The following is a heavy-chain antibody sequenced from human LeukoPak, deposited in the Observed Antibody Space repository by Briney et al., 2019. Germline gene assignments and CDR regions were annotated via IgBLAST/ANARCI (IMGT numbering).Heavy chain of an antibody. J-gene: IGHJ4*02. CDR2: INPNSGGT. CDR3: ASLSGYDSNYYFDY. V-gene: IGHV1-2*02. D-gene: IGHD5-12*01. CDR1: GYTFTSYD. Sequence: ASVKVSCKASGYTFTSYDINWVRQAPGQGLEWMGWINPNSGGTNYAQKFQGRVTMTRDTSISTAYMELSRLRSDDTAVYYCASLSGYDSNYYFDYWGQGTLVTVSS.